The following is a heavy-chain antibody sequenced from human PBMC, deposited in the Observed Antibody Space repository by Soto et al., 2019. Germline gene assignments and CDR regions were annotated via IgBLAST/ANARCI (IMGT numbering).Heavy chain of an antibody. V-gene: IGHV4-61*01. Sequence: SETLSLTCTVSGGSVSSGSYYWSWIRQPPGKGLEWIGYIYYSGSTNYNPSLKSRVTISVDTSKNQFSLKLSSVTAADTAVYYCARVSDSGSYWFDPWGQGTLVTVSS. CDR3: ARVSDSGSYWFDP. CDR1: GGSVSSGSYY. CDR2: IYYSGST. J-gene: IGHJ5*02. D-gene: IGHD1-26*01.